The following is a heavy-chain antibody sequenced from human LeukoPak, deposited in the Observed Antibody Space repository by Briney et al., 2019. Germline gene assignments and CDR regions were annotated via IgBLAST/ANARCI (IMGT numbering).Heavy chain of an antibody. V-gene: IGHV4-59*01. CDR2: VHYSGTA. J-gene: IGHJ4*02. Sequence: PSETLSLTCTVSDGSITNDDWSWVRQPPGKGLEFIGHVHYSGTANYKPSLRSRVTISIATSKQQFFLKLKSVTVADTAVYYCARGYGDFRVEGRYFHSWGQGTLVTVSS. CDR3: ARGYGDFRVEGRYFHS. CDR1: DGSITNDD. D-gene: IGHD4-17*01.